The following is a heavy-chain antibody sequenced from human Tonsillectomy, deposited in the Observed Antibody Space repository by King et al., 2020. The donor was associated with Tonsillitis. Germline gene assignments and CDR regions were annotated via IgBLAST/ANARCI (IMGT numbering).Heavy chain of an antibody. D-gene: IGHD2-15*01. CDR3: AGSGVTFDY. V-gene: IGHV4-31*03. J-gene: IGHJ4*02. CDR2: VYNSGST. CDR1: GGSISSAGYY. Sequence: VQLQESVPGLVKPSQTLSLTCTVSGGSISSAGYYWSWIRQHPGMGLEWIGYVYNSGSTYYNPPLNSRVTISVDSSKNQFSLKLTSVTAADTAVYYCAGSGVTFDYWGQGTLVTVSS.